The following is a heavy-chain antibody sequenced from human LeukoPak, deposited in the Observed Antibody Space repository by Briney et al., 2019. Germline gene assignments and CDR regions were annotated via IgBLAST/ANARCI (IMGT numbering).Heavy chain of an antibody. CDR2: ISSNGGST. CDR1: GFTFSSYA. D-gene: IGHD1-26*01. CDR3: AKDKKYTTGYYVPFDY. V-gene: IGHV3-64*01. J-gene: IGHJ4*02. Sequence: PGGSLRLSCAASGFTFSSYAMSWVRQAPGKGLEYVSAISSNGGSTYYANSVRGRFTISRDNSKNTLYLQMNSLRAEDTAVYYCAKDKKYTTGYYVPFDYWGQGTLVTVSS.